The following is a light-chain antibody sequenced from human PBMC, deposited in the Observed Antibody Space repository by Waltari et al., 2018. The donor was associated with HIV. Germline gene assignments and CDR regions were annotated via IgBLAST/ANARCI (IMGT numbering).Light chain of an antibody. CDR1: SSILGSNN. J-gene: IGLJ3*02. CDR3: AACDDSVSGQWV. V-gene: IGLV1-47*01. Sequence: SVLPQPPPESGTPGLMVTIICSGTSSILGSNNIYSYPQLSGSTPKTLIYRNNQRPKGVPARFAGYKSGTSAYLAISRIRSEDEADYDCAACDDSVSGQWVFGGGTKVTVL. CDR2: RNN.